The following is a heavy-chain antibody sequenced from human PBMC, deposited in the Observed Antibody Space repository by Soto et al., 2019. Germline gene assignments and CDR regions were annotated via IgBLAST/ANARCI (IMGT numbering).Heavy chain of an antibody. Sequence: SETLSLTCTVSGGSISRYYWSWIRQPPGKGLEWIGYMYNTGSTYYNPSLKSRVTISIDRSKNQFSLKLNSVTAADTAVYYCARVPDYWGQGILVTVSS. CDR2: MYNTGST. CDR3: ARVPDY. CDR1: GGSISRYY. V-gene: IGHV4-59*12. D-gene: IGHD2-2*01. J-gene: IGHJ4*02.